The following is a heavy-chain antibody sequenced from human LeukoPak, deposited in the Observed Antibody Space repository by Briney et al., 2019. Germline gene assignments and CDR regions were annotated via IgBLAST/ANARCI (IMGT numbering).Heavy chain of an antibody. V-gene: IGHV1-8*01. CDR2: VNPNSGHT. CDR3: ARWITMVRGVTNDAFDI. Sequence: ASVKVSCKASGYTFTSYDINWVRQATGQGLEWMGWVNPNSGHTGYAQKFQGRVTMTRNTSISTAYMELSSLRSEDTAVYYCARWITMVRGVTNDAFDIWGQGTMVTVSS. D-gene: IGHD3-10*01. CDR1: GYTFTSYD. J-gene: IGHJ3*02.